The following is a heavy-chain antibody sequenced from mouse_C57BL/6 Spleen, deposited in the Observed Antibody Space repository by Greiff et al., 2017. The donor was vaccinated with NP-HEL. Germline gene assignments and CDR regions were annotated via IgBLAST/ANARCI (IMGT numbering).Heavy chain of an antibody. V-gene: IGHV1-4*01. D-gene: IGHD2-4*01. Sequence: QVQLQQSGAELARPGASVKMSCKASGYTFTSYTMHWVKQRPGQGLEWIGYINPSSGYTKYNQKFKDKATLTADKSSSTAYMQLSSLTSEDSAVYYCAREDYLYAMEYWGQGTSVTVSS. CDR3: AREDYLYAMEY. CDR1: GYTFTSYT. J-gene: IGHJ4*01. CDR2: INPSSGYT.